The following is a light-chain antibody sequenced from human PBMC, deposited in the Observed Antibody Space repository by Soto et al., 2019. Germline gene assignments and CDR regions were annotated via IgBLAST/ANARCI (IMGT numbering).Light chain of an antibody. CDR2: DAS. V-gene: IGKV3-15*01. CDR1: QKVSSN. CDR3: KQYNNSPGT. Sequence: EIVMTQSPATLSVSPCERATLACGASQKVSSNLAWYQQKPGKAPSLLIYDASTRDTGMPDRFSGSGSETEFTLTITSLQSEDFAVYYCKQYNNSPGTFGQGTKVDIK. J-gene: IGKJ1*01.